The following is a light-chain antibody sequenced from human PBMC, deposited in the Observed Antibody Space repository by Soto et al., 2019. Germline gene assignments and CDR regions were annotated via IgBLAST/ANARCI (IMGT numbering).Light chain of an antibody. CDR3: LQTYISPST. J-gene: IGKJ1*01. V-gene: IGKV1-39*01. Sequence: DIQMTQSTSSLSASVGHRVSITCRASQNIRDYLNWYQLKPGRAPSLLVSASSVLRVGVSSRFSGSGTRTTFTLTFRSVQPDDFATYCCLQTYISPSTFVQGTK. CDR2: ASS. CDR1: QNIRDY.